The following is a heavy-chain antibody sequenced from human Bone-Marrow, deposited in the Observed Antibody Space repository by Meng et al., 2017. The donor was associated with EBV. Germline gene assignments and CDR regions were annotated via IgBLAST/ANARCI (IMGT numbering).Heavy chain of an antibody. D-gene: IGHD4-17*01. CDR1: GAASSSSNW. J-gene: IGHJ4*02. V-gene: IGHV4-4*01. CDR2: IDHTQST. CDR3: PRDISATIDY. Sequence: VQLRALGPGRVEPARSQPLTLVVPGAASSSSNWWCWVRDPPWKGLELIGDIDHTQSTNNNPPLNRQVPISIEKYKTQFPFTLNSVTAADTDAYFYPRDISATIDYWGQGTLVTVFS.